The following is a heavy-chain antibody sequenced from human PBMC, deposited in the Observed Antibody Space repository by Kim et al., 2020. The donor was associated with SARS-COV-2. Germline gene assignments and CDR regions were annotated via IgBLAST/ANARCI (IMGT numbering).Heavy chain of an antibody. CDR2: VTPGGSA. CDR1: GFTFAKFA. D-gene: IGHD2-21*02. V-gene: IGHV3-23*01. J-gene: IGHJ5*02. Sequence: GGSLRLSCATSGFTFAKFAMAWVRQAPGKGPEWVSGVTPGGSAYYADSMKGRFTMSKDKPNNMVYLQMSSLRVEDTAVYYCAKLGDDLRLIVDRWGQGT. CDR3: AKLGDDLRLIVDR.